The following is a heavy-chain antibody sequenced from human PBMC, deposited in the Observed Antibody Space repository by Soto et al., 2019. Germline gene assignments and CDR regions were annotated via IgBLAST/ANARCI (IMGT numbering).Heavy chain of an antibody. CDR1: GGSFSGYY. CDR3: ARDKITGLFDY. J-gene: IGHJ4*02. V-gene: IGHV4-34*01. CDR2: INHSGST. D-gene: IGHD2-8*02. Sequence: SETLSLTCAVYGGSFSGYYWTWIRQPPGTGLEWIGEINHSGSTNYNPCLKSRVTISVDTSKNQFSLKLTSVTAADTAVYYCARDKITGLFDYWGQGTLVTVSS.